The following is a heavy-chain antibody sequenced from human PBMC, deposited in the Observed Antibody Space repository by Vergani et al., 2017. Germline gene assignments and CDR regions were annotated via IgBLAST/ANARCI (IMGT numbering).Heavy chain of an antibody. D-gene: IGHD3-22*01. J-gene: IGHJ6*02. CDR1: GFTFSSYW. CDR2: INSDGSST. Sequence: EVQLLESGGGLVQPGGSLRLSCAASGFTFSSYWMHWVRQAPGKGLVWVSRINSDGSSTNYADSVKGRFTISRDTAKNTLYLQMNSLRAEDTAVYYCAKEWGSGYYYHYYGMDVWGQGTTVTVSS. CDR3: AKEWGSGYYYHYYGMDV. V-gene: IGHV3-74*01.